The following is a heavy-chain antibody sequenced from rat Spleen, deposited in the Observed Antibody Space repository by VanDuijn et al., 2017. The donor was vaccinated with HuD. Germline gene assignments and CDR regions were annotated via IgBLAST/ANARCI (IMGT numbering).Heavy chain of an antibody. D-gene: IGHD1-6*01. Sequence: EVQLVESGGDLVQPGRSVRLSCAASGFTFSNFPMAWVRQAPTKGLEWVATISTRGGSTYYRDSVKGRFTISRDNAKGTLSLQMNILRSEDTATYYCTRAMYTTDGIWGQGVMVTVSS. CDR1: GFTFSNFP. J-gene: IGHJ2*01. CDR2: ISTRGGST. CDR3: TRAMYTTDGI. V-gene: IGHV5-46*01.